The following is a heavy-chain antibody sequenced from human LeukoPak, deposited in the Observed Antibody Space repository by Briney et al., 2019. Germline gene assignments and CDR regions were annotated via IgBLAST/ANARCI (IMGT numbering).Heavy chain of an antibody. V-gene: IGHV1-46*01. CDR3: ARSPPVSGSYLSWFDP. CDR2: INPSGGST. CDR1: GYTFTSYY. J-gene: IGHJ5*02. D-gene: IGHD3-16*02. Sequence: ASVKVSCKASGYTFTSYYMHWVRQAPGQGLEWMGIINPSGGSTSYAQKFQGRVTMTRDTSTSTVYMELSSLRSEDTAVYYCARSPPVSGSYLSWFDPWGQGTLVTVSS.